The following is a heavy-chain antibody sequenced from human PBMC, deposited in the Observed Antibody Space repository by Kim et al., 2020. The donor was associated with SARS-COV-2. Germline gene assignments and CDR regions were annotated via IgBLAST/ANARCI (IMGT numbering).Heavy chain of an antibody. D-gene: IGHD3-10*01. V-gene: IGHV4-31*03. CDR1: GGSISSGGYY. CDR2: IYYSGST. CDR3: ARDRHGSGSYFAFDI. J-gene: IGHJ3*02. Sequence: SETLSLTCTVSGGSISSGGYYWSWIRQHPGKGLEWIGYIYYSGSTYYNPSLKSRVTISVDTSKNQFSLKLSSVTAADTAVYYCARDRHGSGSYFAFDIWGQGTMVTVSS.